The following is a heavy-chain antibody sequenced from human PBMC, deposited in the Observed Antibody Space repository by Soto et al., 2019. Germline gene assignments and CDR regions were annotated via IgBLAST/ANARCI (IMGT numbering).Heavy chain of an antibody. Sequence: EVQLVESGGGLVQPGGSLRLSCAGSGFTFSGYWMNWVRQAPGKGLEWVANIKQDGSERNYVDSVKGRFTISRDNAKSSLYLQINSLRAEDTAMYYCLLTKSAFGVWGQGTKVIVSS. CDR1: GFTFSGYW. V-gene: IGHV3-7*01. D-gene: IGHD1-26*01. CDR3: LLTKSAFGV. CDR2: IKQDGSER. J-gene: IGHJ3*01.